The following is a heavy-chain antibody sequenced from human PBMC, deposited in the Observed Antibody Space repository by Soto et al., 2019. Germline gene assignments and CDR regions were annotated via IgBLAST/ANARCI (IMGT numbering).Heavy chain of an antibody. Sequence: GSLRLSCAASGFTFSSYWMSWVRQAPGKGLEWVANINRDGSERNYVDSVKGRFTISRDNTESSLYLQIDSLRVEDTAVFYCARYTNYALAYWGQGTLVTVSS. CDR2: INRDGSER. CDR3: ARYTNYALAY. V-gene: IGHV3-7*03. CDR1: GFTFSSYW. J-gene: IGHJ4*02. D-gene: IGHD3-3*01.